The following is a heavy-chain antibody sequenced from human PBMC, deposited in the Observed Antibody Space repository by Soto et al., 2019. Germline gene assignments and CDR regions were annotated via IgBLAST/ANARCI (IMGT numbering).Heavy chain of an antibody. V-gene: IGHV4-30-2*01. CDR3: AGGPGVARNY. Sequence: QLQLQESGSGLVKPSQTLSLTCAVSGGSISSGGYSWSWIRQPPGKGLEWIGYIYHSGRTYYNPSLRSRVTISVDRSKIQFSLKLSSVTAADTAVYSCAGGPGVARNYWGQGTLVTVSS. D-gene: IGHD5-12*01. CDR2: IYHSGRT. J-gene: IGHJ4*02. CDR1: GGSISSGGYS.